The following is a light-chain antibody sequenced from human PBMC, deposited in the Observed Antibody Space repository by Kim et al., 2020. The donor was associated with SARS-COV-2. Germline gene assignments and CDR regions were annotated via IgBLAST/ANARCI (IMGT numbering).Light chain of an antibody. CDR1: QSISSK. Sequence: EIVMTQSPATLSVSPGERVTLSCRASQSISSKLAWYQQKPGQAPKLLIYDASSRATGIPARFSGSGSGTEFTLTISSLQSEDFAVYYCQQYSFWYTFGQGTKLEIK. CDR3: QQYSFWYT. CDR2: DAS. J-gene: IGKJ2*01. V-gene: IGKV3-15*01.